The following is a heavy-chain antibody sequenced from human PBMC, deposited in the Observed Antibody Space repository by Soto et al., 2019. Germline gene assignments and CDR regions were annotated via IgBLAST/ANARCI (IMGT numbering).Heavy chain of an antibody. CDR3: AKVTSSIWPYYYLGMDV. D-gene: IGHD6-13*01. J-gene: IGHJ6*02. CDR2: ISGRGGST. V-gene: IGHV3-23*01. CDR1: GFTLSSYA. Sequence: GRSLRLSCAASGFTLSSYAMSWVRQAPGKGLERVSAISGRGGSTYYAGSVKGRFTISSDNSKNTLYQQMRSLIAEDTAVYYCAKVTSSIWPYYYLGMDVWGQGTRVTVSS.